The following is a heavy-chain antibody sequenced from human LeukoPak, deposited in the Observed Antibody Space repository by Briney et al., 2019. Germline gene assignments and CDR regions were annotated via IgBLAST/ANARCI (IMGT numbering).Heavy chain of an antibody. Sequence: GGSLRLSCAASGFTSTNAWMNWVRQAPGKGLAWVGRIKSKGDGETTDYAAPVKGRFTMSRDDSKATVYLQMNYLEAEDTAVYYCTTDLGLTMIRGVIVSWGQGALVTVSS. D-gene: IGHD3-10*01. CDR2: IKSKGDGETT. CDR1: GFTSTNAW. V-gene: IGHV3-15*01. J-gene: IGHJ5*01. CDR3: TTDLGLTMIRGVIVS.